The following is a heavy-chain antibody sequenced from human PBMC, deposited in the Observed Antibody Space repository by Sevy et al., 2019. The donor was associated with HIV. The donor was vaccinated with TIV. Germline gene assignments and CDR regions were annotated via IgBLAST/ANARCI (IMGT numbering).Heavy chain of an antibody. V-gene: IGHV3-23*01. D-gene: IGHD4-4*01. CDR3: ATHDYSNYDFDY. J-gene: IGHJ4*02. CDR1: GFTFSSYA. Sequence: GGSLRLSCAASGFTFSSYAMSWVRQAPGKGLEWVSAISGSGGSTYYADSVKGRFTISRDNSKNTLYLQMNGLRAEDTAVYYCATHDYSNYDFDYWGQGTLVTVSS. CDR2: ISGSGGST.